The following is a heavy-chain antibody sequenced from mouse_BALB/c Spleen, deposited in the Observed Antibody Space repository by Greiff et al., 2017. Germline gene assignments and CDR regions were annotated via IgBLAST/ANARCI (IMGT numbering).Heavy chain of an antibody. CDR1: GFTFSSYG. CDR3: ARRELGEGGFAY. Sequence: DVMLVESGGDLVKPGGSLKLSCAASGFTFSSYGMSWVRQTPDKRLEWVATISSGGSYTYYPDSVKGRFTISRDNAKNTLYLQMSSLKSEDTAMYYCARRELGEGGFAYWGQGTLVTVSA. CDR2: ISSGGSYT. D-gene: IGHD4-1*01. J-gene: IGHJ3*01. V-gene: IGHV5-6*02.